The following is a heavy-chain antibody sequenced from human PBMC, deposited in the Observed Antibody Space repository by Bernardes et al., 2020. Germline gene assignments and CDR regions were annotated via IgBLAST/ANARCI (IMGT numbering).Heavy chain of an antibody. CDR2: IYWDDDK. CDR1: GFSLSTSGVG. Sequence: SGPTLVKPTQTLTLTCTFSGFSLSTSGVGVGWIRQPPGKALEWLGIIYWDDDKRYSPSLKNRLTITKGTSKNQVVLRMTNMDPVDTATYYCARSYYGDYSDYWGQGTLVTVSS. CDR3: ARSYYGDYSDY. V-gene: IGHV2-5*02. J-gene: IGHJ4*02. D-gene: IGHD4-17*01.